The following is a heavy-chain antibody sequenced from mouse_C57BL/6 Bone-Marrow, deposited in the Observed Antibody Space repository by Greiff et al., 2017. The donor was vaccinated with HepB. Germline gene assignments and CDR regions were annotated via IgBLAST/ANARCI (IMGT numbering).Heavy chain of an antibody. Sequence: EVKLVESGGGLVKPGGSLKLPCAASGFTFSDYGMHWVRQAPEKGLEWVAYISSGSSTIYYADTVKGRFTISRDNAKNTLFLQMTSLRSEDTAMYYCARRRDYFDYWGQGTTLTVSS. CDR1: GFTFSDYG. V-gene: IGHV5-17*01. CDR3: ARRRDYFDY. CDR2: ISSGSSTI. J-gene: IGHJ2*01.